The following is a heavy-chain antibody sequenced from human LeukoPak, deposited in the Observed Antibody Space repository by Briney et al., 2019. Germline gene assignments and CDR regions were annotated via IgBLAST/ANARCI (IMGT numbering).Heavy chain of an antibody. CDR2: INQDESEK. Sequence: GGSLRLSCAASGFTFSSYWMTWVRQSPGKGLEWVANINQDESEKYYVDSVKGRFTISRDNAKNSLYPQMNSLRAEDTAVYYCARDLTSSVVPSLWGQGTLVTVSS. J-gene: IGHJ4*02. CDR3: ARDLTSSVVPSL. D-gene: IGHD2-15*01. CDR1: GFTFSSYW. V-gene: IGHV3-7*01.